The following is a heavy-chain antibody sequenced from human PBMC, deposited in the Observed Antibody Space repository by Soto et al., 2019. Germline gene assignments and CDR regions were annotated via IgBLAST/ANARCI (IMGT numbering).Heavy chain of an antibody. V-gene: IGHV3-23*01. CDR2: ISGSGGST. Sequence: EVQLLESGGGLVQPGGSLRLSCAASGFTFSSYAMNWVRQGPGKGLEWVSVISGSGGSTYYADSVKGRFTISRDNSKNTLYRQMNSLRAGDTAVYYCARRSSGWYFDYWGQGTLVTVSS. CDR1: GFTFSSYA. CDR3: ARRSSGWYFDY. J-gene: IGHJ4*02. D-gene: IGHD6-19*01.